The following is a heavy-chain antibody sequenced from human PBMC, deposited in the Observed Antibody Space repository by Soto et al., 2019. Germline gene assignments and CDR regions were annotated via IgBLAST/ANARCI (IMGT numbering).Heavy chain of an antibody. CDR2: ISSSSSYI. CDR1: GFTFSSYS. Sequence: PGGSLRLSCAASGFTFSSYSMNWVRQAPGKGLEWVSSISSSSSYIYYADSVKGRFTISRDNAKNSLYLQMNSLRAEDTAVYYCARDRQLWLPGPDAFDIWGQGTMVTVSS. CDR3: ARDRQLWLPGPDAFDI. V-gene: IGHV3-21*01. J-gene: IGHJ3*02. D-gene: IGHD5-18*01.